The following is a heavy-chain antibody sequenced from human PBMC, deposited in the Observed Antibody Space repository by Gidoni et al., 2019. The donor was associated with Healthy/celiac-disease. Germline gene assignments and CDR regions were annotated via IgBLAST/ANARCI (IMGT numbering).Heavy chain of an antibody. D-gene: IGHD1-26*01. Sequence: QVQLQESGPGLVKPSETLSLTCTVSGGPISSYYWVWIRQPPGKGLEWIGYIYYSGSTNYNPSLKSRVTISVDTSKNQFSLKLSSVTAADTAVYYCARESSGSYFDYWGQGTLVTVSS. CDR1: GGPISSYY. CDR2: IYYSGST. V-gene: IGHV4-59*01. J-gene: IGHJ4*02. CDR3: ARESSGSYFDY.